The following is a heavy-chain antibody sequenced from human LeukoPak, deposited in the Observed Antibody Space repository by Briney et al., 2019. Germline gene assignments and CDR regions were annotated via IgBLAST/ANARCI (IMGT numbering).Heavy chain of an antibody. V-gene: IGHV3-48*03. Sequence: PGGSLRLSCAASGFTFSSYEMNWVRQAPGKGLEWGSYISSSGSTIYYADSVKGRFTISRDNAQNSLYLQMNSLRAEDTALYYCAKDMAAYYYASGNIDYWGQGTLVTVSS. D-gene: IGHD3-10*01. CDR2: ISSSGSTI. CDR1: GFTFSSYE. CDR3: AKDMAAYYYASGNIDY. J-gene: IGHJ4*02.